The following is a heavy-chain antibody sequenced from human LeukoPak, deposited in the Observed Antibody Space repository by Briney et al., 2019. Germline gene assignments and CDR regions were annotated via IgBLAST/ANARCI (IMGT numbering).Heavy chain of an antibody. CDR3: ARESVGY. Sequence: GGSLRLSCAASGFTFSSYEMHWVRQAPGKGLEWVSVIYSGGSTYYADSVKGRFTISRDNSKNTLYLQMNSLRAEDTAVYYCARESVGYWGQGTLVTVSS. D-gene: IGHD2-15*01. J-gene: IGHJ4*02. V-gene: IGHV3-66*01. CDR1: GFTFSSYE. CDR2: IYSGGST.